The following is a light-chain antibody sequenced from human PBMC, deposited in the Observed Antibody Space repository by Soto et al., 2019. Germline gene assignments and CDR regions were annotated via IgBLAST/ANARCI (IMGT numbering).Light chain of an antibody. J-gene: IGKJ4*01. CDR1: QTISMY. Sequence: DIQMTQSPSSLSASVGDRVTITCRASQTISMYLNWYQQKPGKAPILLISAASSLQSGVPSRLNGSGSGTDFNLTISSLQPEDVATYYCQQSYTTPPLTFGGGTKVEI. CDR3: QQSYTTPPLT. V-gene: IGKV1-39*01. CDR2: AAS.